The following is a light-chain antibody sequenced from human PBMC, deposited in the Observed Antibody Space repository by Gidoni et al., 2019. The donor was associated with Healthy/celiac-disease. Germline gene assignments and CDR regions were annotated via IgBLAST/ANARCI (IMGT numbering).Light chain of an antibody. V-gene: IGLV2-23*02. Sequence: QSALTPPASESGSPGQSITISCTGTSSDVGSYNLVSWYQQHPGKAPKLMIYEISKRPSGVSNRFSGSKSGNTASLTISGLQAEDEADYYCCSYAGSVVFGGGTKLTVL. CDR3: CSYAGSVV. CDR2: EIS. J-gene: IGLJ2*01. CDR1: SSDVGSYNL.